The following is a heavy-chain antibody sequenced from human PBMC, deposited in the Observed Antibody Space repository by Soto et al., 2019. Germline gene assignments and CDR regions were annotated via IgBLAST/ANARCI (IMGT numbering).Heavy chain of an antibody. CDR1: GFTFSSFS. J-gene: IGHJ4*02. CDR2: ISYDGSSK. D-gene: IGHD6-19*01. Sequence: QLQLVESGGGVVQPGGSLRLSCVASGFTFSSFSLHWVRQAPGKGLEWLALISYDGSSKYNADSVKGRFTISRENSTNTLYLQLSSLRPEDTAVYYCARTTAVAGTPEFDYWGQGALVTVSS. CDR3: ARTTAVAGTPEFDY. V-gene: IGHV3-30-3*01.